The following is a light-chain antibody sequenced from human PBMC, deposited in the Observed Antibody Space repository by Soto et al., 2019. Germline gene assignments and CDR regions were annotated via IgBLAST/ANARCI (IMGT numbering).Light chain of an antibody. V-gene: IGLV2-14*03. J-gene: IGLJ1*01. CDR3: SAYTITSPYV. CDR2: DVS. CDR1: SSDVGAYNY. Sequence: QSVLTQPASVSGSPGQSISISCTGTSSDVGAYNYISWYQQHPGKAPKRIIYDVSNRPSGVSSRFAGSKSGNTASLTISGLQAEDGADYYCSAYTITSPYVFGTGTKLTVL.